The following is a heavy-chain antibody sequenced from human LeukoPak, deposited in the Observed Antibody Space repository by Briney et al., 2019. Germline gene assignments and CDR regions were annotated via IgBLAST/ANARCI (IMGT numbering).Heavy chain of an antibody. CDR1: GGSISSYY. D-gene: IGHD2-15*01. CDR3: ARQHCSGRSCYYDY. Sequence: SETLSLTCTVSGGSISSYYWSWIRQPPGKGLEWIGYIYTSGSTNYNPSLKSRVTISVDTSKNQFSLKLSSVTAADTAVYYCARQHCSGRSCYYDYWDQGTLVTVSS. CDR2: IYTSGST. V-gene: IGHV4-4*09. J-gene: IGHJ4*02.